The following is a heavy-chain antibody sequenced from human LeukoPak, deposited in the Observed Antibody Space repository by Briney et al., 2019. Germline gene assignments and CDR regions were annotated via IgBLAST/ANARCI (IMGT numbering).Heavy chain of an antibody. CDR1: GFTFSYHW. J-gene: IGHJ4*02. CDR3: ARDRIPEYFDY. V-gene: IGHV3-21*04. Sequence: PGGSLRLSCAASGFTFSYHWMTWVRQAPGKGLEWVSSISSSSSYIYYADSVKGRFTISRDNAKNSLYLQMNSLRAEDTAVYYCARDRIPEYFDYWGQGTLVTVSS. CDR2: ISSSSSYI. D-gene: IGHD2-15*01.